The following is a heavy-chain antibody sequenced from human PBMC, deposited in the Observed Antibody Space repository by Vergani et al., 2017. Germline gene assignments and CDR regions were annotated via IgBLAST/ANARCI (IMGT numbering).Heavy chain of an antibody. CDR3: ARVQAGRRMTDYFDY. J-gene: IGHJ4*02. Sequence: EVQLVESGGGLVQPGGSLRLSCAASGFTVSSNYMSWVRQAPGKGLEWVSVIYSGGSTYYADSVKGRFTISRHNSKNTLYLQMNSLRAEETAVYYCARVQAGRRMTDYFDYWGQGTLVTVSS. D-gene: IGHD2-2*01. CDR1: GFTVSSNY. V-gene: IGHV3-53*04. CDR2: IYSGGST.